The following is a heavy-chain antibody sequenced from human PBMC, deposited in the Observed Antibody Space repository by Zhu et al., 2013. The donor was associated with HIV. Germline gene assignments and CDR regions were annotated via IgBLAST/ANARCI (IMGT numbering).Heavy chain of an antibody. J-gene: IGHJ4*02. D-gene: IGHD6-19*01. CDR1: GGTFSSYA. CDR2: IIPIFGTA. V-gene: IGHV1-69*01. CDR3: ASTGVGAVAGPRYFDY. Sequence: QVQLVQSGAEVKKPGSSVKVSCKASGGTFSSYAISWVRQAPGQGLEWMGGIIPIFGTANYAQKFQGRVTITADESTSTAYMELSSLRSEDTAVYYCASTGVGAVAGPRYFDYWGPGNPGHRLL.